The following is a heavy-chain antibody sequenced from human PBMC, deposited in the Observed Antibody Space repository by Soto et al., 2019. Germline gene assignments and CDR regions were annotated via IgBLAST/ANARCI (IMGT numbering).Heavy chain of an antibody. J-gene: IGHJ4*02. Sequence: PGESLKISCKGSGYSFSDYWIGWVRQMPGKGLEWMGIIWPDGSETRYSPSFQGQVTISADTSISTAYLQWSSLKASDGGIYYCARGPPADSWGQGTQVTVSS. CDR1: GYSFSDYW. V-gene: IGHV5-51*01. CDR3: ARGPPADS. CDR2: IWPDGSET. D-gene: IGHD1-26*01.